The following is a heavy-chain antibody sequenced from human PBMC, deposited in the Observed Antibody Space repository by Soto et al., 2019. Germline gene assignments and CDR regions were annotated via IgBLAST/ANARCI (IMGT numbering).Heavy chain of an antibody. CDR2: IIPIFGTA. Sequence: ASVKVSCKASGGTFSSYAISWVRQAPGQGLEWMGGIIPIFGTANYAQKFQGRVTITADESTSTAYMELSSLRSEDTAVYYCARDRYCSGGSCYWLNWFDPWGQGTLVTVSS. J-gene: IGHJ5*02. CDR1: GGTFSSYA. V-gene: IGHV1-69*13. CDR3: ARDRYCSGGSCYWLNWFDP. D-gene: IGHD2-15*01.